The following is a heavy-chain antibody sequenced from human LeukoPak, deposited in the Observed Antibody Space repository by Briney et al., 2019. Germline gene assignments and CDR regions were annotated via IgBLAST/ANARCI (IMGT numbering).Heavy chain of an antibody. V-gene: IGHV4-4*07. J-gene: IGHJ4*02. CDR1: GGSISSYY. D-gene: IGHD3-10*01. CDR2: IYTSGST. CDR3: ARDYYYGSGSYGSDY. Sequence: PSETLSLTCTVSGGSISSYYWSWIRQPAGKGLEWIGRIYTSGSTNYNPSLKSRVTMSVDTSKNQFSLKLSSVTAVDTAVYYCARDYYYGSGSYGSDYWGQGTLVTVSS.